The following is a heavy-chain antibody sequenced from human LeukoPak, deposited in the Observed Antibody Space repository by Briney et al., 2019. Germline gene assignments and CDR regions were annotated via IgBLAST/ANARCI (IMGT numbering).Heavy chain of an antibody. V-gene: IGHV1-8*02. D-gene: IGHD3-9*01. CDR1: GYTFTGYY. CDR2: MNPNSGNT. J-gene: IGHJ4*02. CDR3: ARRYYNILTGYYEVDY. Sequence: VASVKVSCKASGYTFTGYYMHWVRQATGQGLEWMGWMNPNSGNTGYAQKFQGRVTMTRNTSISTAYMELSSLRSEDTAVYYCARRYYNILTGYYEVDYWGQGTLVTVSS.